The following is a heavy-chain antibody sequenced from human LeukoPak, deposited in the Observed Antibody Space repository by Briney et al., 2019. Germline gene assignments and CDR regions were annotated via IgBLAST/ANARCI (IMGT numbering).Heavy chain of an antibody. D-gene: IGHD3-16*01. CDR1: GGSISSSSYY. CDR3: GRGAIPCPHYYLDY. V-gene: IGHV4-39*07. CDR2: IYYSGST. J-gene: IGHJ4*02. Sequence: ETSETLSLTCTVSGGSISSSSYYWGWIRQPPGKGLEWIGSIYYSGSTYYNPSLKSRVTISIDTSKNQFSLQLSSVPAADTAVYYWGRGAIPCPHYYLDYGARGPLVTVPS.